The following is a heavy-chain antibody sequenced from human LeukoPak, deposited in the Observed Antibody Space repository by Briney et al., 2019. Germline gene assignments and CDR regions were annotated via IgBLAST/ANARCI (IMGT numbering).Heavy chain of an antibody. V-gene: IGHV3-23*01. CDR2: IDSGGGDT. CDR1: GFTFSSHA. CDR3: AKREAADGTGFGY. D-gene: IGHD6-13*01. Sequence: PGGSLRLSCAASGFTFSSHAMGWVRQAPGKGLEWVSAIDSGGGDTYYADSVKGRFTISRDISKSTLFLQMNSLRAEDTAVYYCAKREAADGTGFGYWGQGTLVTVSS. J-gene: IGHJ4*02.